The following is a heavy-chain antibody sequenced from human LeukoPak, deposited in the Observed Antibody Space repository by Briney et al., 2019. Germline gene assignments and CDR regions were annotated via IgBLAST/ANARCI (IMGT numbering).Heavy chain of an antibody. Sequence: GGSLRLSCAASGFTVSSNYMSWVRQAPGKGLEWVSVIYSGGSTYYADSVKGRFTISRDNSKNTLYLQMHCLRAEDTALYYCAKADWQQLIDYWGQGTLVTVSS. D-gene: IGHD6-13*01. V-gene: IGHV3-53*01. CDR1: GFTVSSNY. CDR3: AKADWQQLIDY. CDR2: IYSGGST. J-gene: IGHJ4*02.